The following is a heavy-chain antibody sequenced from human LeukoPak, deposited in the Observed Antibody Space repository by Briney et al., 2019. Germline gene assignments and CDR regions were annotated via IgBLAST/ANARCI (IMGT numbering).Heavy chain of an antibody. CDR3: ARMTTVTGPYYYYAMDV. Sequence: PSQTLSLTCAVSGGSISSGGYSWSWIRQPPGKGLEWIGYIHHGGSTYYNPSLESRVTISVDRSKNQFSLKLSSVTAADTAVYYCARMTTVTGPYYYYAMDVWGKGTTVTVSS. V-gene: IGHV4-30-2*01. CDR2: IHHGGST. J-gene: IGHJ6*04. D-gene: IGHD4-17*01. CDR1: GGSISSGGYS.